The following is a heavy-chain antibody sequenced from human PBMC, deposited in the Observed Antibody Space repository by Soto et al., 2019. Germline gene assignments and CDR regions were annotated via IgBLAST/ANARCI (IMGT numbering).Heavy chain of an antibody. Sequence: PSETLSLTCTVSGGSISSSSYYWGWIRHPPGKGLEWIGSIYYSGSTYYNPSLKSRVTISVDTSKNQFSLKLSSVTAADTAVYYCARLPSSWYFSYYYGMDVWGQGTTVTVSS. J-gene: IGHJ6*02. V-gene: IGHV4-39*01. D-gene: IGHD6-13*01. CDR2: IYYSGST. CDR3: ARLPSSWYFSYYYGMDV. CDR1: GGSISSSSYY.